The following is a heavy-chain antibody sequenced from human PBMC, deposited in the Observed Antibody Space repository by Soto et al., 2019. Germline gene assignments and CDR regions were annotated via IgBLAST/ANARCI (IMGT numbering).Heavy chain of an antibody. CDR2: IYYSGST. CDR1: GGSISSYH. CDR3: ASGIYCSGGSCYSSLDY. Sequence: PSKTLSLTCTVSGGSISSYHWSWIRQPPGKGLEWIGYIYYSGSTNYNPSLKSRITISVDTSKNQFSLKLSSVTAADTAVYYCASGIYCSGGSCYSSLDYWGQGTLVTV. J-gene: IGHJ4*02. D-gene: IGHD2-15*01. V-gene: IGHV4-59*01.